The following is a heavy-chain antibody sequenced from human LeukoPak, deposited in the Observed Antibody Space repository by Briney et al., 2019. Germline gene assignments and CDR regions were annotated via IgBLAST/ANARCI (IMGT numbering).Heavy chain of an antibody. CDR1: GFTFSSYW. D-gene: IGHD3-22*01. V-gene: IGHV3-7*01. CDR3: ARDQFGSSGYYLAPFDY. Sequence: PGGSLRLSWAPSGFTFSSYWMSWVRQAPGKGLEGVANIKQDGSEKYYVDSVKGRFTISRDNAKNSLYLQMNSLRAEDTAVYYCARDQFGSSGYYLAPFDYWGQGTLVTVSS. J-gene: IGHJ4*02. CDR2: IKQDGSEK.